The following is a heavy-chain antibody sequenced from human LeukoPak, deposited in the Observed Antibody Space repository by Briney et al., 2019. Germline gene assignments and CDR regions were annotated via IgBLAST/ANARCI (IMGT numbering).Heavy chain of an antibody. J-gene: IGHJ5*02. CDR3: ARAFEVGAHNWFDP. CDR1: GFTFSSYS. D-gene: IGHD1-26*01. Sequence: GGSLRLSCAASGFTFSSYSMNWVRQAPGKGLEWVSSISSSSSYIYYADSVKGRFTISRDNAKNSLYLQMNSLRAEDTAVYYCARAFEVGAHNWFDPWGQGTLVTVSS. CDR2: ISSSSSYI. V-gene: IGHV3-21*01.